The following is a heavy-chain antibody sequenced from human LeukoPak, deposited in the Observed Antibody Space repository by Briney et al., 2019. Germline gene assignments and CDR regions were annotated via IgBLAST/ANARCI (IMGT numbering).Heavy chain of an antibody. D-gene: IGHD1-1*01. Sequence: SETLSLTCTVSGGSISSYYWSWMRQPPGKGLEWIGYIYYSGTTSYNPSLKSRVTISVDTSKNQISLKLTSVTAADTAVYYCATGETGSTLGGYWGQGTLVTVSS. CDR2: IYYSGTT. V-gene: IGHV4-59*01. CDR3: ATGETGSTLGGY. CDR1: GGSISSYY. J-gene: IGHJ4*02.